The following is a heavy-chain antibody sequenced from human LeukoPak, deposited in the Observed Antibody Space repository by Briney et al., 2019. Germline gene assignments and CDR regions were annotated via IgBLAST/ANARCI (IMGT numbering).Heavy chain of an antibody. CDR1: GFTVSSNY. CDR2: IYSGGST. V-gene: IGHV3-66*02. CDR3: ARDVHFGVVTRYYYMDV. D-gene: IGHD3-3*01. J-gene: IGHJ6*03. Sequence: GGSLRLSCAASGFTVSSNYMSWVRQAPGKGLEWVSFIYSGGSTYYADSVKGRFTISRDNSKNTLYLQMNSLRAEDTAVYYCARDVHFGVVTRYYYMDVWGKGTTVTVSS.